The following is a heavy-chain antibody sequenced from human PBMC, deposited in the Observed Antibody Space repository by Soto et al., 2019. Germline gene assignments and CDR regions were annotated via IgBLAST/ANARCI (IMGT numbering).Heavy chain of an antibody. J-gene: IGHJ5*02. CDR2: INHSGST. CDR1: GGSFSGYY. Sequence: PSETLSLTCAFYGGSFSGYYWSWIRQPPGKGLEWIGEINHSGSTNYNPSLKSRVTISVDTSKNQFSLKLSSVTAADTAVYYCARKTRAVVPAHLSWFDPWGQGTLVTVSS. D-gene: IGHD2-2*01. V-gene: IGHV4-34*01. CDR3: ARKTRAVVPAHLSWFDP.